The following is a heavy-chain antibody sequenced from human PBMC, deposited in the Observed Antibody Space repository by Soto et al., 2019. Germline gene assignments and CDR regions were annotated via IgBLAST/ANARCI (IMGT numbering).Heavy chain of an antibody. Sequence: GEALKISWKGSGYSFTSYWIGWGRQMPGKGLEWMGIIYPGDSDTRYSPSFQGQVTISADKSISTAYLQWSSLKALDTAMYYCPRHSPESRIHPQDGLDVWGQGTTVTVSS. V-gene: IGHV5-51*01. J-gene: IGHJ6*02. CDR3: PRHSPESRIHPQDGLDV. CDR1: GYSFTSYW. CDR2: IYPGDSDT.